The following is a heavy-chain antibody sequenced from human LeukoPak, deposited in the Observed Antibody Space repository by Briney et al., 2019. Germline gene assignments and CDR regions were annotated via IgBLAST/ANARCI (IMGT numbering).Heavy chain of an antibody. J-gene: IGHJ4*02. Sequence: GGSLRLSCAASGFTFSRYAMSWVRQAPGKGLELVSAISGSGGSTYYADSVKGRFTNSRDNSKNTLYTQMNSVSAEDTAVYYRAHISSSWPDYWGQGTLVTVSS. D-gene: IGHD6-13*01. CDR1: GFTFSRYA. CDR2: ISGSGGST. CDR3: AHISSSWPDY. V-gene: IGHV3-23*01.